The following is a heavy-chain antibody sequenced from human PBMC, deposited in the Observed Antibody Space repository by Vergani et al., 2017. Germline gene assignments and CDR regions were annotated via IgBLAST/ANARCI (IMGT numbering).Heavy chain of an antibody. CDR1: GGSLSAYS. CDR3: ARRVAAITGHGMDV. D-gene: IGHD3-22*01. Sequence: QLQLQESGSGLVKPSETLSLTCSVSGGSLSAYSWTWIRQSPGKSLEWIGNIFSSGSTKYNPSLKSRVSMSIDTLMNNFSLNLSTVTAADTAVYFCARRVAAITGHGMDVWGQGATVTVS. CDR2: IFSSGST. J-gene: IGHJ6*02. V-gene: IGHV4-59*01.